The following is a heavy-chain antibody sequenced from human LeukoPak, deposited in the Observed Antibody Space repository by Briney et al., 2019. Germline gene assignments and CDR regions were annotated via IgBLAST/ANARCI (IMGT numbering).Heavy chain of an antibody. J-gene: IGHJ4*02. CDR3: ARAPQGYTYGFGLDY. CDR2: INHSGST. V-gene: IGHV4-34*01. D-gene: IGHD3-10*01. Sequence: SETLSLTCAVYGGSFSGYYWSWIRQPPGKGLEWIGEINHSGSTNYNPSLKSRVTISVDTSKNQFSLKLSSVTAADTAIYYCARAPQGYTYGFGLDYWGQGTLVTVSS. CDR1: GGSFSGYY.